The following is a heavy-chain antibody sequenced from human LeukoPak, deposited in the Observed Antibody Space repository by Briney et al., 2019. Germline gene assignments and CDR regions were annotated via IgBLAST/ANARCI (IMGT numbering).Heavy chain of an antibody. J-gene: IGHJ1*01. CDR1: GFNLSDYW. Sequence: PGGSLRLSCAASGFNLSDYWMHWVRQVPGKGLVWVSRINGDGSSAKYADSVKGRFTISRDNAKNTLHLQMNSLRAEDTAVYYCTRDPGGQWLVLEYFHHWGQGTLVTVSS. CDR3: TRDPGGQWLVLEYFHH. CDR2: INGDGSSA. D-gene: IGHD6-19*01. V-gene: IGHV3-74*03.